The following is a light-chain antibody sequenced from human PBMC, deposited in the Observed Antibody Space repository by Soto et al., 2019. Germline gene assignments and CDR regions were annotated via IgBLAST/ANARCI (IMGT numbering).Light chain of an antibody. CDR1: QSVLYSSNNKNY. CDR3: QQYDNLPPIT. CDR2: DAS. Sequence: DIVMTQSPDSLAVSLGERATINCKSSQSVLYSSNNKNYLAWYQQKPGKAPKLLIYDASNLETGVPSRFSGSGSGTDFTFTISSLQPEDIATYYCQQYDNLPPITFGQGTRLEIK. J-gene: IGKJ5*01. V-gene: IGKV4-1*01.